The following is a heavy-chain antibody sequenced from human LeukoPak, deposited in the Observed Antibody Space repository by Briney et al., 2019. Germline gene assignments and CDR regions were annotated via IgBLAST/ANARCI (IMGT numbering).Heavy chain of an antibody. CDR2: IYYSGST. D-gene: IGHD2-2*01. CDR1: GGSISSYY. Sequence: PSETLSLTCTVSGGSISSYYWSWIRQPPGKGLEWIGYIYYSGSTNYNPSLKSRVTISVDTSKNQFSLKLSSVTAADTAVYYCARMGCSSTSCYVAYYYGMDVWGQGTTVTVSS. V-gene: IGHV4-59*08. CDR3: ARMGCSSTSCYVAYYYGMDV. J-gene: IGHJ6*02.